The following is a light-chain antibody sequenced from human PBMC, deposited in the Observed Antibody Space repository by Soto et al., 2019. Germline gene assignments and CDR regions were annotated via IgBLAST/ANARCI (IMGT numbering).Light chain of an antibody. CDR2: DAS. V-gene: IGKV3-11*01. Sequence: EIVLTQSPATLSLSPGERATLSCRASQSVSSYLAWYQQKPGQAPRLLIYDASNRATGIPARFSGSGSGTDFTLTISGLEAEDFAVYYCRQRSNCPLSFGGGTKVEIK. CDR1: QSVSSY. J-gene: IGKJ4*01. CDR3: RQRSNCPLS.